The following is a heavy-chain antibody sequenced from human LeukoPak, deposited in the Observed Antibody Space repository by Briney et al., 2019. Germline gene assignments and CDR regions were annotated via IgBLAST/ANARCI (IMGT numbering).Heavy chain of an antibody. V-gene: IGHV1-2*02. CDR2: INPNSGGT. CDR3: ARDIGDCSSTSCYPGP. J-gene: IGHJ5*02. CDR1: GYTFTGYY. D-gene: IGHD2-2*01. Sequence: ASVKVSCKASGYTFTGYYMHWVRQAPGQGLEWMGWINPNSGGTNYAQKFQGRATMTRDTSISTAYMELSRLRSDDTAVYYCARDIGDCSSTSCYPGPWGQGTLVTVSS.